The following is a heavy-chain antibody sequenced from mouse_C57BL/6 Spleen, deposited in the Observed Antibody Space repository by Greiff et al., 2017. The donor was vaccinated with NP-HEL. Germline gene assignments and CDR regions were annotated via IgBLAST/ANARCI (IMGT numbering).Heavy chain of an antibody. Sequence: QVQLQQPGAELVKPGASVKLSCKASGYTFTSNWMHWVKQRPGRGLEWIGRIDPNSGGTKYNEKFKSKATLTVDKPSSTAYMQLSSLTSEDSAVYYGARDDYGSSYVGWFAYWGQGTLVTVSA. V-gene: IGHV1-72*01. J-gene: IGHJ3*01. CDR2: IDPNSGGT. D-gene: IGHD1-1*01. CDR3: ARDDYGSSYVGWFAY. CDR1: GYTFTSNW.